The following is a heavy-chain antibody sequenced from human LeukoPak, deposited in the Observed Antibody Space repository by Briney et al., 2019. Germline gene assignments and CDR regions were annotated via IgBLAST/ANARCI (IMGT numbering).Heavy chain of an antibody. Sequence: SETLSLTCTVSGGSISSYYWSWIRQPPGKGLERIGYTYYSGSTNYNPSLKSRVTISVDTSKNQFSLKLSSVTAADTAVYYCARELYDSSGLYYFDYWGQGTLVTVSS. J-gene: IGHJ4*02. CDR3: ARELYDSSGLYYFDY. CDR1: GGSISSYY. D-gene: IGHD3-22*01. V-gene: IGHV4-59*01. CDR2: TYYSGST.